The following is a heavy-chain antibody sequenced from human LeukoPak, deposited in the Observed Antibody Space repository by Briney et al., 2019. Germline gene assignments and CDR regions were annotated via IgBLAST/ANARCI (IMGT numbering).Heavy chain of an antibody. V-gene: IGHV4-34*01. Sequence: SETLSLTCAVYGGYFSGYYWSWIRQPPGKGLEWIGEINHSGSTNYNPSLKSRVTISVDTSKNQFSLKLSSVTAADTAVYYCTRDHGSGSYYRANPNPFDYWGQGTLVTVSS. CDR3: TRDHGSGSYYRANPNPFDY. J-gene: IGHJ4*02. CDR1: GGYFSGYY. D-gene: IGHD3-10*01. CDR2: INHSGST.